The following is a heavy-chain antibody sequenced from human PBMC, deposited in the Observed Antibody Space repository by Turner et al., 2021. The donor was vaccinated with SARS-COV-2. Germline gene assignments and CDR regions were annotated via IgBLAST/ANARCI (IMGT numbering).Heavy chain of an antibody. D-gene: IGHD1-26*01. V-gene: IGHV3-21*01. CDR2: ISSTSNYI. CDR3: ARGANGNFDY. CDR1: GFTFSSYS. J-gene: IGHJ4*02. Sequence: EVQLVESGGGLVKPGGSLRLSCAASGFTFSSYSMNWVRQAPGKGLELVSSISSTSNYIFYADSVKGRFTISRDNAKNSLYLQMNSLRVEDTAVYYCARGANGNFDYWGQGALVTVSS.